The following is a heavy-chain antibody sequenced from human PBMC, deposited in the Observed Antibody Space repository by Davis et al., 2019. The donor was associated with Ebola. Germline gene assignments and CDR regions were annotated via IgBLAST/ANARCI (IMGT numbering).Heavy chain of an antibody. CDR1: GFTFNIFD. V-gene: IGHV3-30*02. J-gene: IGHJ4*02. Sequence: GGSLRLSCAASGFTFNIFDMHWVRQAPGRGLEWVAFVRSHGSDDHYAESVKGRFTISRDNSKNTLYLQMNSLRPEDTAVYYCARDSDDYSFDYWGQGTLVTVSS. CDR2: VRSHGSDD. CDR3: ARDSDDYSFDY. D-gene: IGHD4-11*01.